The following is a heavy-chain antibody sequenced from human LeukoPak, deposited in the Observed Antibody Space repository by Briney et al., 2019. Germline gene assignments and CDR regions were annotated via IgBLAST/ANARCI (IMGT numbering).Heavy chain of an antibody. J-gene: IGHJ4*02. Sequence: GGSLRLSCAASGLTLSDAWLTWVRQASGKGLEWVARIKSKIDGGLKDYAAPVKGTFTISRDDSENTVYLQINSLKIEDTAMYYCATGRSGYFDSWGQGTLVTVSS. CDR1: GLTLSDAW. CDR3: ATGRSGYFDS. CDR2: IKSKIDGGLK. V-gene: IGHV3-15*01.